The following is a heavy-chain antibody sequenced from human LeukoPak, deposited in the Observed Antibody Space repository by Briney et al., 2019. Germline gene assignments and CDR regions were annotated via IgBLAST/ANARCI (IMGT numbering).Heavy chain of an antibody. Sequence: SETLSLTCTVSGGSISNYYWSWIRQPPGKGLEWIGYIYYSGSTNYNPSLKSRVTISVDTSKNQFSLKLSSVTAADTAVYYCARDKLLNAFDIWGQGTMVTVSS. D-gene: IGHD1-26*01. CDR2: IYYSGST. CDR1: GGSISNYY. CDR3: ARDKLLNAFDI. V-gene: IGHV4-59*01. J-gene: IGHJ3*02.